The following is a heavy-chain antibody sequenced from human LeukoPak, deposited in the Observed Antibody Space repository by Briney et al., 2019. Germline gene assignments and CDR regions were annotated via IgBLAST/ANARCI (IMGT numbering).Heavy chain of an antibody. Sequence: SETLSLTCAVYGGSFSGYYWSWIRQPSGKGLEWIGEINHSGSTNYNPSLKSRVTISVDTSKNQFSLKLSSVTAADTAVYYCARGSSGRYYYYGMDVWGQGTTVTVSS. V-gene: IGHV4-34*01. CDR2: INHSGST. D-gene: IGHD3-3*01. J-gene: IGHJ6*02. CDR1: GGSFSGYY. CDR3: ARGSSGRYYYYGMDV.